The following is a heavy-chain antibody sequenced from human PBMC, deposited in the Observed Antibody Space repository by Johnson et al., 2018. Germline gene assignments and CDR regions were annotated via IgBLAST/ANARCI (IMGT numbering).Heavy chain of an antibody. CDR2: INSEGRDT. V-gene: IGHV3-74*01. D-gene: IGHD3-10*01. J-gene: IGHJ3*02. CDR3: ARGWGGSGSYYAFDI. CDR1: GFTFRSYW. Sequence: VQLQESGGGLVQXGGSXRLXCAASGFTFRSYWMHWVRQDPGKGLMWLSRINSEGRDTNYADAVRGRLTISSDNAKNTLNLQMHSLSAEDTAVYYCARGWGGSGSYYAFDIWGQGTMVTVSS.